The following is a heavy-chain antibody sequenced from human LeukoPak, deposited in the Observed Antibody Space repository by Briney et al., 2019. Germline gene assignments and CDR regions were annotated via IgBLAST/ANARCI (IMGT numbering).Heavy chain of an antibody. D-gene: IGHD6-25*01. CDR1: GYTFSYFG. CDR3: ARGLDAAAGLANFDH. V-gene: IGHV1-18*01. CDR2: ISGYNGNT. J-gene: IGHJ4*02. Sequence: GSVKVSCKASGYTFSYFGINWVRQAPGQGLEWMGWISGYNGNTNSAQKFQGRLTMTTDAATSTVYMELRSLRSDDAAVYYCARGLDAAAGLANFDHWGQGTLVTVSS.